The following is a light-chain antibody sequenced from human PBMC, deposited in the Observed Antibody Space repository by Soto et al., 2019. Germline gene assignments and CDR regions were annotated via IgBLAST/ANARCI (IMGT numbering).Light chain of an antibody. CDR1: SSNIGNNY. J-gene: IGLJ3*02. Sequence: QSVLTQPPSVSAAPGQKVTISCSGSSSNIGNNYVSWYQQLPGTAPKLLIYDNNKRPSGIPDRFSGSKSGTSATLGITGLQTGDEADYYCGTWDSRLRANVFGGGTKLTVL. V-gene: IGLV1-51*01. CDR2: DNN. CDR3: GTWDSRLRANV.